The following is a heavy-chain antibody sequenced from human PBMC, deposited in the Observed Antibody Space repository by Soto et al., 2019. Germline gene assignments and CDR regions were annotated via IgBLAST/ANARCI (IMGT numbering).Heavy chain of an antibody. V-gene: IGHV1-69*01. CDR3: AREGAGMAATFDP. CDR2: IIPIFGTA. Sequence: QVRLVQSGAEVKKPGSSVKVSCKASGGTFSSYTMTWVRQAPGQGPEWMGGIIPIFGTANYAQRFQGRITITADVSTSTAYMELRSLTSDDTAVYYCAREGAGMAATFDPWGQGTLVTVSS. D-gene: IGHD1-1*01. J-gene: IGHJ5*02. CDR1: GGTFSSYT.